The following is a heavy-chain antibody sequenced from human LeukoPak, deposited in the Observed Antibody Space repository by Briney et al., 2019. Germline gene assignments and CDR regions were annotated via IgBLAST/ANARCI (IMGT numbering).Heavy chain of an antibody. D-gene: IGHD4-17*01. CDR2: IWYDGSNK. CDR3: ARDPGSVTTKGNWFDP. Sequence: GGSLRLSCAASGFTFSSYGMHWVRQAPGKGLEWVAVIWYDGSNKYYADSVKGRFTISRDNSKNTLYLQMNSLRAEDTAVYYCARDPGSVTTKGNWFDPWGQGTLVTVSS. CDR1: GFTFSSYG. V-gene: IGHV3-33*01. J-gene: IGHJ5*02.